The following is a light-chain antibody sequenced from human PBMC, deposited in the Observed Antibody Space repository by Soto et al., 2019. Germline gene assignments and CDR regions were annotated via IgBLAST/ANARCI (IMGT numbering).Light chain of an antibody. Sequence: DIHITQSPSSLSASVGDRVTITCRASQSISSYLNWYQQKPGKAPKLLIYAASSLQSGVPSRFSGSGSGTDFTLTIGSLQPEDFATYYCQQSYSTPITFGQGTRLEIK. CDR1: QSISSY. V-gene: IGKV1-39*01. CDR3: QQSYSTPIT. J-gene: IGKJ5*01. CDR2: AAS.